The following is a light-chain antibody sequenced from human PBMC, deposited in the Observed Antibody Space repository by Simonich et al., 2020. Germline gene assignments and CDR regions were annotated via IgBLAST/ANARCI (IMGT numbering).Light chain of an antibody. CDR1: QSVLYSSNNKNY. CDR3: QQYYSTPNT. V-gene: IGKV4-1*01. Sequence: DIVMTQSPDSLAVSLGESATINCKSSQSVLYSSNNKNYLAWYQQKPGQPPELLIYWASTRDSGGPDRFSGSGSGTDFTLTISSLQAEDVAVYYCQQYYSTPNTFGQGTKLEIK. J-gene: IGKJ2*01. CDR2: WAS.